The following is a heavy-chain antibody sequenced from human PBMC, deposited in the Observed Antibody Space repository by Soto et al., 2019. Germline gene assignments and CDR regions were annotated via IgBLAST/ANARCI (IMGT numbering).Heavy chain of an antibody. CDR1: GGSISSSNW. V-gene: IGHV4-4*02. CDR3: RIVGDYYESSGYYAFYY. CDR2: IYHSGST. J-gene: IGHJ4*02. Sequence: QVQLQESGPGLVKPSGTLSLTCAVSGGSISSSNWWSWVRQPPGKGLEWIGEIYHSGSTNYNPSLTGRVTTSVDKSKNQFPRKVSAVTAADTAVYYCRIVGDYYESSGYYAFYYWGQGTLVTVSS. D-gene: IGHD3-22*01.